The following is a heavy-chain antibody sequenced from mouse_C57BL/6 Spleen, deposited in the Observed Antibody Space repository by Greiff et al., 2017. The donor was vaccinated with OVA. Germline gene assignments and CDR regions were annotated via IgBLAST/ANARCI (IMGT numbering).Heavy chain of an antibody. CDR3: ARDYGSSWFAD. CDR1: GYAFSSSW. CDR2: IYPGDGDT. Sequence: QVQLQQSGPELVKPGASVKISCKASGYAFSSSWMNWVKQRPGKGLEWIGRIYPGDGDTNYNGKFKGKATLTADKSSSTAYMQLSSLTSEDSAVYFCARDYGSSWFADWGQGTLVTVSA. D-gene: IGHD1-1*01. J-gene: IGHJ3*01. V-gene: IGHV1-82*01.